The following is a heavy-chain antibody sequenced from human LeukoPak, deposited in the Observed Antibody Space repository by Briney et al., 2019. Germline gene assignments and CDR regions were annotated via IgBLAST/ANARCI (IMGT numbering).Heavy chain of an antibody. CDR1: GFTFSNAW. J-gene: IGHJ4*02. Sequence: GESLRLSCAASGFTFSNAWMNWVRQAPGKGLEWVSAITDSSTSTYYADSVKGRFTISRHNSKNTLYLQMNSLRAEDTAVYYCAKGSSSSRPYYFDYWGQGTLVTVSS. CDR3: AKGSSSSRPYYFDY. V-gene: IGHV3-23*01. CDR2: ITDSSTST. D-gene: IGHD6-13*01.